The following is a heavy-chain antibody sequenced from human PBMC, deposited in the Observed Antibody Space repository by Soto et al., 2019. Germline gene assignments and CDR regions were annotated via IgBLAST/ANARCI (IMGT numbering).Heavy chain of an antibody. CDR2: ISPYTGNT. J-gene: IGHJ6*04. CDR3: VMVDNYVTPTPQDV. Sequence: QVQLVQSGDEVKKPGASVKVSCKASGYIFVNYGIAWVRQAPGQGLEWMGWISPYTGNTHSATKVQGRLTMTTDTSTSTAYMDLGRLTSDDTAVYYCVMVDNYVTPTPQDVWGKGTTVTVSS. CDR1: GYIFVNYG. V-gene: IGHV1-18*01. D-gene: IGHD3-16*01.